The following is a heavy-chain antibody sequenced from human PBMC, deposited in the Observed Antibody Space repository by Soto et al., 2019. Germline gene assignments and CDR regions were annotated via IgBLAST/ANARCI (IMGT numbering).Heavy chain of an antibody. CDR1: GFTFSSYG. J-gene: IGHJ6*02. V-gene: IGHV3-33*01. Sequence: GGSLRLSCAASGFTFSSYGMHWVRQAPGKGLEWVAVIWYDGSNKYYADSVKGRFTISRDNSKNTLYLQMNSLRAEDTAVYYCARGSGSSTSYYYYGMDVWGQGTTVTVSS. CDR3: ARGSGSSTSYYYYGMDV. D-gene: IGHD2-2*01. CDR2: IWYDGSNK.